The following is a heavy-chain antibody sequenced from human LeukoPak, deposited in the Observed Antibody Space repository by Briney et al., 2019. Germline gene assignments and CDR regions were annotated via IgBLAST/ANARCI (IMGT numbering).Heavy chain of an antibody. J-gene: IGHJ5*02. V-gene: IGHV3-23*01. D-gene: IGHD6-13*01. CDR1: GFTFSSYA. CDR3: AKVIFVRMRQQLVQGWFDP. Sequence: QTGGSLRLSCAASGFTFSSYAMSWVRQAPGKGLEWVSAISGSGGSTYYADSVKGRFTISRDNSKNTLYLQMNSLRAEDTTVYYCAKVIFVRMRQQLVQGWFDPWGQGTLVTVSS. CDR2: ISGSGGST.